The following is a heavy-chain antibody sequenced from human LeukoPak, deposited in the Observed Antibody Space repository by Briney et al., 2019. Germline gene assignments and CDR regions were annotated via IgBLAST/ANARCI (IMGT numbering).Heavy chain of an antibody. D-gene: IGHD4-23*01. CDR1: GYTFTGYY. V-gene: IGHV1-2*02. Sequence: ASVKVSCKASGYTFTGYYMHWVRQAPGQGLEWMGWINPNSGGTNYAQKFQGRVAMTRDTSISTAYMELSRLRSDDPAVYYCARTPRVRAYWYFDLWGRGTLVTVSS. J-gene: IGHJ2*01. CDR3: ARTPRVRAYWYFDL. CDR2: INPNSGGT.